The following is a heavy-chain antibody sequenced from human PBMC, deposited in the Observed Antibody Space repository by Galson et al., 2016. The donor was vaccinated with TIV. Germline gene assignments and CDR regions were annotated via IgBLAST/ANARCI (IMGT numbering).Heavy chain of an antibody. CDR2: IYPDDSDT. V-gene: IGHV5-51*01. CDR1: GYSFSSYW. CDR3: ARGVVQATAIYGMDV. D-gene: IGHD2-2*01. J-gene: IGHJ6*02. Sequence: QSGAEVKKPGESLKISCKGSGYSFSSYWIAWVRQMPGKGLEWMGIIYPDDSDTTYSPSFQGQVTISVDKSISNSYLQWSSLKASDTAIYYCARGVVQATAIYGMDVWGQGTTVTVSS.